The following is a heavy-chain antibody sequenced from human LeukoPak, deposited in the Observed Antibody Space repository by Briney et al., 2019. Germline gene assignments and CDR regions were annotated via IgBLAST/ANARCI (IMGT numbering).Heavy chain of an antibody. V-gene: IGHV4-59*08. D-gene: IGHD6-13*01. Sequence: SETLSLTCTVSGGSISSYYWSWIRQPPGKGLEWIGYIYYSGSTNYNPSLKSRVTISVDTSKNQFSLKLSSVTAADTAVYYCASLTLAAAGSFDYWGQGTLVTVSS. J-gene: IGHJ4*02. CDR2: IYYSGST. CDR1: GGSISSYY. CDR3: ASLTLAAAGSFDY.